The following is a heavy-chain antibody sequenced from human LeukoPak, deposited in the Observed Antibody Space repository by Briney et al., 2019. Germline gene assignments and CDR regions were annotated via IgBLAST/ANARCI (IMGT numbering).Heavy chain of an antibody. V-gene: IGHV1-18*01. CDR2: ISAYNGNT. Sequence: ASVKVSCKASGYTLTSYGISWVRQAPGQGLEWMGWISAYNGNTNYAQKLQGRVTMTTDTSTSTAYMELRSLRSDDTAVYYCARSPLAYYGSRSYFDYWGQGTLVTVSS. J-gene: IGHJ4*02. D-gene: IGHD3-10*01. CDR1: GYTLTSYG. CDR3: ARSPLAYYGSRSYFDY.